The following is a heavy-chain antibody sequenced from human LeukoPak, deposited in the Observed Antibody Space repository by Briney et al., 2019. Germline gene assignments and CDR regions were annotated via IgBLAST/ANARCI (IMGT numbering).Heavy chain of an antibody. D-gene: IGHD3-16*02. V-gene: IGHV1-18*01. CDR1: GYTFTTYG. Sequence: ASVKVSCKASGYTFTTYGFSWVRQAPGQGLEWMGWISSYTGNAKYAQKLQGRVTMTTDTSTSTAYMEPSRLRSDDTAVYYCARGGITFGGVIPGGWGQGTLVTVSS. J-gene: IGHJ4*02. CDR3: ARGGITFGGVIPGG. CDR2: ISSYTGNA.